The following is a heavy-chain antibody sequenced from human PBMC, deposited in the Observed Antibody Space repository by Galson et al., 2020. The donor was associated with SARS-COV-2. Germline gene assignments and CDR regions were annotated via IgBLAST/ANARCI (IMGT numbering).Heavy chain of an antibody. CDR3: ARSHETSNYHQAWLGP. CDR2: INWNGDTI. J-gene: IGHJ5*02. V-gene: IGHV3-20*01. Sequence: GGSLRLSCAASGFTFDDYGFNWVRQTPGKGLEWVAGINWNGDTIGYADSVKGRFTISRDNRKNSLSLQMNSLRAEDTAFYHCARSHETSNYHQAWLGPWGQGILVTVSS. D-gene: IGHD4-4*01. CDR1: GFTFDDYG.